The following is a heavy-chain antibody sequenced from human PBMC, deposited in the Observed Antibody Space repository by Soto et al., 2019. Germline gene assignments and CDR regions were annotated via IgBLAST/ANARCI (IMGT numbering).Heavy chain of an antibody. D-gene: IGHD2-15*01. CDR3: ALLSAIRDLDYFDY. J-gene: IGHJ4*02. V-gene: IGHV1-18*01. Sequence: EASVKVSCKASGYTFTSYGISWVRQAPGQGLEWMGWISAYNGNTNYAQKLQDRVTMSTDTSTSTAYMELRSLRSDDTAVYYCALLSAIRDLDYFDYWGQGTQVTVSS. CDR1: GYTFTSYG. CDR2: ISAYNGNT.